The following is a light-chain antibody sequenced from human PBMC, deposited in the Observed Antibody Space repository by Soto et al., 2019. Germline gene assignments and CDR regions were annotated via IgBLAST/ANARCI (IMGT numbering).Light chain of an antibody. CDR2: NNN. J-gene: IGLJ3*02. CDR3: TSWDDSLDVLV. CDR1: SSNIGSNT. Sequence: QSVLTQPPSASGTPGQRVTISCSGTSSNIGSNTVNWYQQLPGTAPKLLIYNNNQRPSGVPDRLSGAKSGTSASLAISGLQPDDEAVYYCTSWDDSLDVLVFGGGTQLTVL. V-gene: IGLV1-44*01.